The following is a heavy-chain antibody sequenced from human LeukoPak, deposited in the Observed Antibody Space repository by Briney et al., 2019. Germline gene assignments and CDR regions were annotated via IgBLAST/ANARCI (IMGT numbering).Heavy chain of an antibody. V-gene: IGHV3-20*04. CDR3: ARALLYYGSSGYWDAFAI. D-gene: IGHD3-22*01. J-gene: IGHJ3*02. CDR1: GFTFGVYG. CDR2: INWNGGST. Sequence: PGGSLRLSCAASGFTFGVYGMSCVRPAPGKGLEEVSGINWNGGSTDYADTVKGRFTISRNNGDNSLEVPMNSLRAEDTALYYCARALLYYGSSGYWDAFAIWGQGTMVTVSS.